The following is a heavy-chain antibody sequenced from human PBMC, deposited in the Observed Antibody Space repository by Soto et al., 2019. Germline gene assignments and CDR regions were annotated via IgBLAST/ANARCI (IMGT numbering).Heavy chain of an antibody. J-gene: IGHJ4*02. V-gene: IGHV4-34*01. Sequence: PSETLSLTCAVYGGSFSGYYWSWIRQPPGKGLEWIGEINHSGSTNYNPSLKSRVTISVDTSKNQFSLKLSSVTAADTAVYYCARGERDSSGWPYYFDYWGQGTLVTVSS. CDR2: INHSGST. CDR3: ARGERDSSGWPYYFDY. D-gene: IGHD6-19*01. CDR1: GGSFSGYY.